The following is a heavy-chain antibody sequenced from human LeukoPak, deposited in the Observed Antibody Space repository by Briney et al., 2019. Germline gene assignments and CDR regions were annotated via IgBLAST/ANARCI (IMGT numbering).Heavy chain of an antibody. D-gene: IGHD6-25*01. J-gene: IGHJ4*02. CDR2: VHHSGNN. V-gene: IGHV4-39*01. CDR3: AKSRWIAARPFDY. Sequence: SSETLSLTCSVSGVSITSGSYYWGWIRQPPGKGLEWIGSVHHSGNNHYNPSLKSRVTVSVDTSKNQFSLKVKSVSAADTAIFYCAKSRWIAARPFDYGGQGSPVTVSS. CDR1: GVSITSGSYY.